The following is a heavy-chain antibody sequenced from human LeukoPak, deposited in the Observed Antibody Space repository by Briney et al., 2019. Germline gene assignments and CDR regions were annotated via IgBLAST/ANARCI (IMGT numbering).Heavy chain of an antibody. V-gene: IGHV4-34*01. D-gene: IGHD6-13*01. Sequence: SETLSLTCAVYGGSFSGYYWSWIRQPPGKGLEWIGEINHSGSTNYNPSLKSRVTISVDTSKNQFSLKLSSATAADTAVYYCARGRRYSGIGYWGQGTLVTVSS. CDR3: ARGRRYSGIGY. CDR2: INHSGST. J-gene: IGHJ4*02. CDR1: GGSFSGYY.